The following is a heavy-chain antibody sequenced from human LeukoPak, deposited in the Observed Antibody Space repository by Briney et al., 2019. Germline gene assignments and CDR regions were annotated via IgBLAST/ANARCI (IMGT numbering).Heavy chain of an antibody. J-gene: IGHJ5*02. CDR1: GGSISSYY. Sequence: SETLALTCTVSGGSISSYYWSWIRQPPGKGMAWIGYIYYSGSTNYNPSLKSRVTISVDTSKNQFSLKLSSVTAADTAVYYCAREYCSSTSCYSNWLDPWGQGTLVTVSS. V-gene: IGHV4-59*01. CDR3: AREYCSSTSCYSNWLDP. D-gene: IGHD2-2*01. CDR2: IYYSGST.